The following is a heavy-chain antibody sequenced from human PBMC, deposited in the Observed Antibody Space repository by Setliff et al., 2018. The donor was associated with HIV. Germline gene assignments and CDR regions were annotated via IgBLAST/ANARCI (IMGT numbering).Heavy chain of an antibody. Sequence: SETLSLTCAVYGGSFSGYYWSWIRQPPGKGLEWIGEINHGGSTDTNPSLKSRVTISVDTSKNQFSLNLTSVTAADTAVYYCARVASYDFWSGYLHYFDYWGQGTPVTVSS. CDR3: ARVASYDFWSGYLHYFDY. CDR1: GGSFSGYY. V-gene: IGHV4-34*01. J-gene: IGHJ4*02. D-gene: IGHD3-3*01. CDR2: INHGGST.